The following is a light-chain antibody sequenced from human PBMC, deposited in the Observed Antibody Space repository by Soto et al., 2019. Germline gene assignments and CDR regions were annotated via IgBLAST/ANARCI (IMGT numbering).Light chain of an antibody. J-gene: IGKJ5*01. CDR1: QSVTRN. Sequence: DIVMTQSPANLCVSPGERDTLXCRASQSVTRNLAWYQQKPGQAPRLLIFGASTRASGIQARLSGSGSGKEFTLNISSLQSEDFAVYYCKQYNDWPLITFGQGTRLEIK. V-gene: IGKV3-15*01. CDR3: KQYNDWPLIT. CDR2: GAS.